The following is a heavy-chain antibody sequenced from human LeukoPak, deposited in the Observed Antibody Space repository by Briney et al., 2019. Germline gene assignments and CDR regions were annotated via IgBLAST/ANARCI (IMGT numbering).Heavy chain of an antibody. CDR1: GFTFISFE. V-gene: IGHV3-48*03. D-gene: IGHD4-17*01. CDR2: ISSRGSTI. Sequence: LAGASLRLSCAASGFTFISFEMNWVRQAPGKGLEWVSYISSRGSTIYYADSVKGRFTFSRDNANNSLYLQMSRLRAEDTAVYYCARDDRYGDFHYFDYWGQGTLVTVCS. J-gene: IGHJ4*02. CDR3: ARDDRYGDFHYFDY.